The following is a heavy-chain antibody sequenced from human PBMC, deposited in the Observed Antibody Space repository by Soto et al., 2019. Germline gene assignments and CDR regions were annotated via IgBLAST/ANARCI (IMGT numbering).Heavy chain of an antibody. J-gene: IGHJ4*02. V-gene: IGHV3-23*01. CDR1: GFTFNNYA. CDR3: AKDPGYCSFGRCSRVDY. Sequence: PGGSLRLSCAASGFTFNNYAMSWVRQAPGKGLEWVSVISGSGDGTYYADSVKGRFTISRDNSKNTLYLHMNSLELEDTAVYYCAKDPGYCSFGRCSRVDYWGQGTLVTVSS. D-gene: IGHD2-15*01. CDR2: ISGSGDGT.